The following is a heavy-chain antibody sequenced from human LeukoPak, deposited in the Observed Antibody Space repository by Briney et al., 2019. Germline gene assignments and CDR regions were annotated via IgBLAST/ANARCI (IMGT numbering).Heavy chain of an antibody. CDR2: IYSGSST. D-gene: IGHD6-19*01. Sequence: GGSLRLSCAASGFTVSSNYMSWVRQAPGEGLEWVSIIYSGSSTYYADSVKGRFSISRDNSKNTVYLQMNSLRAEDTAVYYCARGPRIAVAGTYFDYWGQGTLVTVSS. CDR3: ARGPRIAVAGTYFDY. J-gene: IGHJ4*02. CDR1: GFTVSSNY. V-gene: IGHV3-66*01.